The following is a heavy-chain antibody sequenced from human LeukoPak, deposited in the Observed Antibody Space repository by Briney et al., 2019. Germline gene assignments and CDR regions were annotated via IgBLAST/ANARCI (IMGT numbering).Heavy chain of an antibody. J-gene: IGHJ4*02. CDR3: AREAGGFALDY. CDR1: GGSISTYN. D-gene: IGHD4-23*01. Sequence: PSETLSLTCTVSGGSISTYNWSWIRQPPGKGLEWLAYIFYSGSTHYNPSLKSRVTISIDTSKNQFSLKLSSVTAADTAVYYCAREAGGFALDYWGQGTLVTVSA. V-gene: IGHV4-59*01. CDR2: IFYSGST.